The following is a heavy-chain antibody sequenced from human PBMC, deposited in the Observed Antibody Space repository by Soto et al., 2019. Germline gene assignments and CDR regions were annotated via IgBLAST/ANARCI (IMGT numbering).Heavy chain of an antibody. V-gene: IGHV3-7*03. J-gene: IGHJ4*02. CDR1: GFTFSSHW. D-gene: IGHD6-6*01. Sequence: GGSLRLSCAASGFTFSSHWKTWARQAPGKGLEWVANIKEDGGEIYYVDSVKGRFTISRDNAKNSLYLQMSSLRTEDTAVYYCARGWAALDSWSQGTLVTVSS. CDR2: IKEDGGEI. CDR3: ARGWAALDS.